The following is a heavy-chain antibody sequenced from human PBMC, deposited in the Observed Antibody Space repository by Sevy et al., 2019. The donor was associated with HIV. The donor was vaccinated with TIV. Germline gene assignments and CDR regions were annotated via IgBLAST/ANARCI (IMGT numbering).Heavy chain of an antibody. CDR3: VRGPNCGVGGCQQISPYCLDV. CDR1: GFTFSDHY. Sequence: GGSLRLSCAASGFTFSDHYVDWVRQAPGKGLEWVGRIRNRPNSYTTEYAASVEGRFTISRDDSKISLYLQMNSLKTEDSAVYYCVRGPNCGVGGCQQISPYCLDVWGKGATVTVSS. CDR2: IRNRPNSYTT. D-gene: IGHD2-21*01. J-gene: IGHJ6*03. V-gene: IGHV3-72*01.